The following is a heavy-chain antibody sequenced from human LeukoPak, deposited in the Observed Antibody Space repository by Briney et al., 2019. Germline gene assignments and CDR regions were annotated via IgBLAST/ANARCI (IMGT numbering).Heavy chain of an antibody. V-gene: IGHV3-30*18. CDR3: ANNRLGWYVPAEFDY. J-gene: IGHJ4*02. CDR2: ISYDGSNK. CDR1: GFTFSSYG. D-gene: IGHD6-19*01. Sequence: GGSLRLSCAASGFTFSSYGMHWVRQAPGKGLEWVAVISYDGSNKYYADSVKGRFTISRDNSKNTLYLQMNSLRAEDTAVYYCANNRLGWYVPAEFDYWGQGTLVTVSS.